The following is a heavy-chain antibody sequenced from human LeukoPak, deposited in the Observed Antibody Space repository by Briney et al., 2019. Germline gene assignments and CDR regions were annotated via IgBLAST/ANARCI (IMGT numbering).Heavy chain of an antibody. D-gene: IGHD6-13*01. CDR3: ARALSSSWYSDY. CDR2: ISSSSTYI. J-gene: IGHJ4*02. Sequence: PGGFLRLSCAASGFTFSSYSMNWVRQAPGKGLEWVSFISSSSTYIYYADSVKGRFTISRDNAKSSLYLQMNSLGADDTAVYYCARALSSSWYSDYWGQGTLVTVSS. V-gene: IGHV3-21*01. CDR1: GFTFSSYS.